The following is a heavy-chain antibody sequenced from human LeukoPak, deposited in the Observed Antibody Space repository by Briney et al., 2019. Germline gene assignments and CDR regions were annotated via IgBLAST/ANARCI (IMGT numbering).Heavy chain of an antibody. CDR2: IYYSGST. Sequence: PSETLSLTCAVYGGSFSGYYWSWIRQHPGKGLEWIGYIYYSGSTYYNPSLKSRVTISVDTSKNQFSLKLSSVTAADTAVYYCARVRYGYFDYWGQGTLVTVSS. V-gene: IGHV4-31*11. CDR3: ARVRYGYFDY. CDR1: GGSFSGYY. D-gene: IGHD3-9*01. J-gene: IGHJ4*02.